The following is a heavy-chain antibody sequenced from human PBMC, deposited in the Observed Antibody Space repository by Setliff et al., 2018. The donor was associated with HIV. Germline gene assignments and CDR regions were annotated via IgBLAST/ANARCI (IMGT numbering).Heavy chain of an antibody. CDR2: IYTSGST. D-gene: IGHD6-19*01. J-gene: IGHJ4*02. V-gene: IGHV4-61*02. Sequence: SLTCTVSGGSISSGSYYWSWIRQPAGKGLEWIGRIYTSGSTNYNPSLKSRVTISVDTSKNQFSLKLSSVTAADTAVYYCARAASIAVAGDHWGQGTLVTVSS. CDR1: GGSISSGSYY. CDR3: ARAASIAVAGDH.